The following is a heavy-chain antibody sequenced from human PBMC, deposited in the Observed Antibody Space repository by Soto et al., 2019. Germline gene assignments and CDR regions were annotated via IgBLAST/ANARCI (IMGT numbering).Heavy chain of an antibody. J-gene: IGHJ4*02. D-gene: IGHD3-3*01. CDR1: GGSISSGGYY. V-gene: IGHV4-31*03. CDR3: ARGRSTTIFGVVPPLFDY. Sequence: SETLSLTCTVSGGSISSGGYYWGWIRQHPGKGLEWIGYIYYSGSTYYNPSLKSRVTISVDTSKNQFSLKLSSVTAADTAVYYCARGRSTTIFGVVPPLFDYWGQGTLVTVS. CDR2: IYYSGST.